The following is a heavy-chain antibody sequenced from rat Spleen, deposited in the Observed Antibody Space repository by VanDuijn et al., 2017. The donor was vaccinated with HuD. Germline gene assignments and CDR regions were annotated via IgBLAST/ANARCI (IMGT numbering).Heavy chain of an antibody. J-gene: IGHJ4*01. CDR1: GFTFSNYG. D-gene: IGHD1-10*01. CDR2: IHYEGTNT. Sequence: EVQLVESGGGLVQPGRSLKLSCAASGFTFSNYGMAWVRQAPTKGLEWVASIHYEGTNTYYGDSVKGRFTVSRDNAQNTLYLQMNSLRSEDTATYYCTRGGNYALDAWGQGASVTVSS. V-gene: IGHV5S13*01. CDR3: TRGGNYALDA.